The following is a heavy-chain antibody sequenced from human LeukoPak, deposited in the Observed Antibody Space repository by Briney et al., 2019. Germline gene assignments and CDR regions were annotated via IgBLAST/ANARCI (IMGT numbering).Heavy chain of an antibody. CDR2: ISADNGNT. V-gene: IGHV1-18*01. D-gene: IGHD1-7*01. J-gene: IGHJ6*02. CDR3: ARDRWNYLPGVDYYYGMDV. Sequence: GASVKVSCKASGYTFTSYGISWVRQAPGQGLEWMGWISADNGNTNYAQKLQGRVTMTTDTSTSTAYMELRSLRSDDTAVYYCARDRWNYLPGVDYYYGMDVWGQGTTVTVSS. CDR1: GYTFTSYG.